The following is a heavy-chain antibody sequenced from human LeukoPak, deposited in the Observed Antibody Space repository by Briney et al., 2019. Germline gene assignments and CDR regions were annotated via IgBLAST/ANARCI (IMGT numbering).Heavy chain of an antibody. V-gene: IGHV3-23*01. J-gene: IGHJ6*04. CDR1: GFTFSTYA. CDR3: AKGMIPAAMWMYYYYGMDV. CDR2: ISGSGGST. D-gene: IGHD2-2*01. Sequence: GGSLRLSCAASGFTFSTYAMSWVRQAPGKGLEWVSVISGSGGSTYYADSVKGRFTISRDSSRNTLYLQMNSLRAENTAVFYCAKGMIPAAMWMYYYYGMDVWGKGTTVTVSS.